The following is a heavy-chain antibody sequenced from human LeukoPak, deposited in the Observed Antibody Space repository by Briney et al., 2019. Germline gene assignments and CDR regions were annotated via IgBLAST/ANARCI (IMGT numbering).Heavy chain of an antibody. D-gene: IGHD3-10*01. CDR1: GGSISSYY. V-gene: IGHV4-4*09. CDR3: ATGPRGDY. Sequence: PSETLSLTCTVSGGSISSYYWSWIRQPPGKGLEWIGYIYTSGSTNYNPPLKSRVTISVDTSKNQFSLKLSSVTAADTAVYYCATGPRGDYWGQGTLVTVSS. J-gene: IGHJ4*02. CDR2: IYTSGST.